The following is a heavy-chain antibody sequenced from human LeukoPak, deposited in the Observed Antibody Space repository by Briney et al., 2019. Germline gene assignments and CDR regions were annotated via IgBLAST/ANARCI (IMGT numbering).Heavy chain of an antibody. V-gene: IGHV3-48*04. CDR1: GFTFSSYS. D-gene: IGHD4-17*01. CDR2: ISSSSSTI. CDR3: ARVTFGATVTNYYYYYMDV. J-gene: IGHJ6*03. Sequence: SGGSLRLSCAASGFTFSSYSMNWVRQAPGKGLEWVSYISSSSSTIYYADSVKGRFTISRDNAKNSLYLQMNSLRAEDTAVYYCARVTFGATVTNYYYYYMDVWGKGTTVTVSS.